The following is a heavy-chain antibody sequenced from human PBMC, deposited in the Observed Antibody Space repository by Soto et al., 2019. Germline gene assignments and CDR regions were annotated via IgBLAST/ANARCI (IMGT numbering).Heavy chain of an antibody. J-gene: IGHJ5*02. CDR2: ILYDGHNK. Sequence: QVELVESGGGVVEPGRALRLSCAASGFNFSAFGLHWVRQAPGQGLEWVALILYDGHNKFYADSVRGRLTVSRDKWKNTLYLQIDSLRAEGKAVYFCARDARLRFELVHWVHGTLVTVS. CDR1: GFNFSAFG. V-gene: IGHV3-33*01. CDR3: ARDARLRFELVH. D-gene: IGHD2-21*01.